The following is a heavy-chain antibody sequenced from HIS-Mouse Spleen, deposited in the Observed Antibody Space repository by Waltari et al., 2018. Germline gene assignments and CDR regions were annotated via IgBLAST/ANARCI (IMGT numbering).Heavy chain of an antibody. V-gene: IGHV3-30*04. CDR1: GFTFSSYA. J-gene: IGHJ4*02. D-gene: IGHD6-6*01. CDR2: ISYDGSNK. Sequence: QVQLVESGGGVVQPGRSLRLSCAASGFTFSSYASHWVRQAPGKGLEWVAVISYDGSNKYYADSVKGRFTISRDNSKNTLYLQMNSLRAEDTAVYYCARDAIAARLDYWGQGTLVTVSS. CDR3: ARDAIAARLDY.